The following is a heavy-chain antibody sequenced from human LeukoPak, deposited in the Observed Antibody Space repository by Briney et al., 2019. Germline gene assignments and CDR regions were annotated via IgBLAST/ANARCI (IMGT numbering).Heavy chain of an antibody. V-gene: IGHV1-2*02. CDR2: INANNDGS. J-gene: IGHJ3*02. D-gene: IGHD3-3*01. CDR1: GYTITGYY. CDR3: ARKRGVGVDTNAFDM. Sequence: GATVTVSCKASGYTITGYYMHWVRQAPGQGLEWMGWINANNDGSVYAQKFQGGVTMTRDTSINTAYMELSRLRSDDTAVYYCARKRGVGVDTNAFDMWGQGTMVTVSS.